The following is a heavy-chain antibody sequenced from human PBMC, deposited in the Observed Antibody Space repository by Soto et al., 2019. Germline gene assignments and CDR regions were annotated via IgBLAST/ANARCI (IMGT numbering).Heavy chain of an antibody. D-gene: IGHD3-16*02. CDR2: ISTYNGNT. J-gene: IGHJ6*02. Sequence: QVQLVQSGAEVRGPGASLQVSCKASGYTFANYLISWVRQAPGQGLEWMGWISTYNGNTKYAQNLQGRVTMTTDTSTSTAYMELRSLRYDDTAVYFCARLIDYYYGMDVWGQGTTVTVSS. CDR1: GYTFANYL. CDR3: ARLIDYYYGMDV. V-gene: IGHV1-18*01.